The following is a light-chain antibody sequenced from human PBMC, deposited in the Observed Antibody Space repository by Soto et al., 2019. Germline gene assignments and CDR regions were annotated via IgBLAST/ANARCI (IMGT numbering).Light chain of an antibody. V-gene: IGLV2-14*02. J-gene: IGLJ1*01. CDR1: SGFVGSFSL. CDR2: EGH. Sequence: QSALAQPASVSGSPGQSITISCTGTSGFVGSFSLVSWYQQHPGKAPKVMISEGHRRPSGVPDRFSGSKSGNTASLTVSGLQAEDEADYYCLSYAGTAYVFGTGTKLTVL. CDR3: LSYAGTAYV.